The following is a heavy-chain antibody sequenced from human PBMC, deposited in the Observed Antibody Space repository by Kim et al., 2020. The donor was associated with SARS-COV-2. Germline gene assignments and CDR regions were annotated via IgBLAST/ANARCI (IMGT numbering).Heavy chain of an antibody. Sequence: SETLSLTCTVSGGSISSSSYYWGWIRQPPGKGLEWIGSIYYSGSTYYNPSLKSRVTISVDTSKNQFSLKLSSVTAADTAAYYCARLQQLSSIYYFDYWGQGTLVTVSS. V-gene: IGHV4-39*01. CDR2: IYYSGST. D-gene: IGHD6-13*01. J-gene: IGHJ4*02. CDR1: GGSISSSSYY. CDR3: ARLQQLSSIYYFDY.